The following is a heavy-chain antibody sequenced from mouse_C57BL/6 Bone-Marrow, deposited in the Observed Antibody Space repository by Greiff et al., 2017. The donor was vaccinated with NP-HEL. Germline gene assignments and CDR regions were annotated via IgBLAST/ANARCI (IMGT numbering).Heavy chain of an antibody. V-gene: IGHV1-64*01. Sequence: VQLQQPGAELVKPGASVKLSCKASGYTFTSYWMHWVKQRPGQGLEWIGMIHPNSGSTNYNEKFKSKATLTVDKSSSTAYMQLSSLTSEDSAVYYCARKVRYLAWFAYWGQGTLVTVSA. CDR1: GYTFTSYW. D-gene: IGHD2-14*01. J-gene: IGHJ3*01. CDR2: IHPNSGST. CDR3: ARKVRYLAWFAY.